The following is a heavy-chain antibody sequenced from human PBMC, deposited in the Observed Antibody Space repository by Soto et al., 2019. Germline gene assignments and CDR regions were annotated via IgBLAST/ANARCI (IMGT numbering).Heavy chain of an antibody. CDR3: ARDLPLYCRGDCNFDF. V-gene: IGHV3-30*03. CDR1: GFIFSRYG. CDR2: ISYDGGER. D-gene: IGHD2-21*02. Sequence: QVQLVESGGGVVQSGGSLRLSCEGSGFIFSRYGMHWVRQAPGKGLEWVTGISYDGGERFYADSVKGRFTISRDNSKNRLALQMSSLRPEDTAVYYCARDLPLYCRGDCNFDFWGQGPLVTVSS. J-gene: IGHJ4*02.